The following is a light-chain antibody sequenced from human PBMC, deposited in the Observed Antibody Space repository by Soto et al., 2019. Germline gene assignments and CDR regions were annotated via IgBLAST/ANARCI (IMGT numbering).Light chain of an antibody. Sequence: EIVLTQSPGTLSLSPGERATLSCRASQRVSSSYLAWYQQKPGQAPRLLIYGASSRATGIPDRFSGSGSGTAFTLTISRLEPEDFEVYYCQQYGSSRTFGQGTNVEIK. CDR2: GAS. J-gene: IGKJ1*01. CDR3: QQYGSSRT. CDR1: QRVSSSY. V-gene: IGKV3-20*01.